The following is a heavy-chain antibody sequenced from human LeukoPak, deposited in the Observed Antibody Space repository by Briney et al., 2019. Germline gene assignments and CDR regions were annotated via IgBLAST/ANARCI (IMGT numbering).Heavy chain of an antibody. V-gene: IGHV3-11*01. D-gene: IGHD6-19*01. CDR2: ITDSGSNT. J-gene: IGHJ4*02. CDR1: GFPFSTYL. CDR3: ARDLAVAGY. Sequence: GGSLRLSCAASGFPFSTYLMTWIRQAPGKGLEWISYITDSGSNTYYADSVKGRFTISRDNARNSLYLQMNSLRTEDTAVYYCARDLAVAGYWGQGTVVAVSS.